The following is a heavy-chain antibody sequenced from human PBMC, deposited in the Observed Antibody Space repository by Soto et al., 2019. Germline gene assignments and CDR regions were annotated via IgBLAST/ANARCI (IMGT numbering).Heavy chain of an antibody. CDR3: ARDIPGEEIKGIAAADDGMDV. CDR2: IWYDGSNK. Sequence: GGSLRLSCAASGFTFSSYGMHWVRQAPGKGLEWVAVIWYDGSNKYYADSVKGRFTISRDNSKNTLYLQMNSLRAEDTAVYYCARDIPGEEIKGIAAADDGMDVWGQGTTVTVSS. V-gene: IGHV3-33*01. D-gene: IGHD6-13*01. J-gene: IGHJ6*02. CDR1: GFTFSSYG.